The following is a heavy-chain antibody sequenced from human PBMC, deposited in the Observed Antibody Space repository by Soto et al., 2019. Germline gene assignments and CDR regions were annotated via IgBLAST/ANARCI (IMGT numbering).Heavy chain of an antibody. CDR2: INAGNGNT. V-gene: IGHV1-3*01. D-gene: IGHD5-18*01. CDR3: ARSPPPYTAMVPVPFDY. CDR1: GYTFTSYA. J-gene: IGHJ4*02. Sequence: ASVKVSCKASGYTFTSYAMHWVRQAPGQRLEWMGWINAGNGNTKYSQKFQGRVTITRDTSASTAYMELGSLRSEDTAVYYCARSPPPYTAMVPVPFDYWGQGTLVTVSS.